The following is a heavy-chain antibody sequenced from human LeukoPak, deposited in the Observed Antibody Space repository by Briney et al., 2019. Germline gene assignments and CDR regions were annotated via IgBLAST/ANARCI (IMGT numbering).Heavy chain of an antibody. CDR1: GYTFISYG. D-gene: IGHD2-15*01. CDR3: ASLDLVVVAATPGGWFDP. V-gene: IGHV1-18*01. J-gene: IGHJ5*02. Sequence: ASVTVSCKASGYTFISYGISWVRQAPGQGLEWMRWISAYNGNTNYAQKLQGRVTMTTDTSTSTAYMELSSLRSEDTAVYYCASLDLVVVAATPGGWFDPWGQGTLVTVSS. CDR2: ISAYNGNT.